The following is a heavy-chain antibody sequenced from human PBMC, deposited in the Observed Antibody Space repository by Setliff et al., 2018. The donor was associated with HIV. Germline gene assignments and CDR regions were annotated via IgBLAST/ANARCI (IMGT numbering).Heavy chain of an antibody. CDR3: ANMQWASNAWYSFDY. J-gene: IGHJ4*02. CDR1: GYTFSSYW. D-gene: IGHD6-19*01. V-gene: IGHV3-7*05. CDR2: IQQHGSEI. Sequence: GGSLRLSCAASGYTFSSYWMVWVRQCPGKGLEWVANIQQHGSEIHYVASVEGRFTISRDNAKNSLYLQMNSLRAEDTAVYYCANMQWASNAWYSFDYWGQGALVTVSS.